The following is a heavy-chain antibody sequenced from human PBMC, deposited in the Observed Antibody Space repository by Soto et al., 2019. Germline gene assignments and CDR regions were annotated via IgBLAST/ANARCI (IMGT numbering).Heavy chain of an antibody. CDR3: ARAAHSDSSGSVFDY. D-gene: IGHD3-22*01. CDR1: GYTFTGYY. CDR2: INPNSGST. J-gene: IGHJ4*02. Sequence: ASVKVSCKASGYTFTGYYMHWVRQAPGQGLEWMGWINPNSGSTNYAQKFQGWVTMTRDTSISTAYMELSRLRSDDTAVYYCARAAHSDSSGSVFDYWGQGTLVTVSS. V-gene: IGHV1-2*04.